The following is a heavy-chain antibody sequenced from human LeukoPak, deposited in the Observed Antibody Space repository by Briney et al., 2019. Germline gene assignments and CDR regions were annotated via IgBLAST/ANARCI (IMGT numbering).Heavy chain of an antibody. V-gene: IGHV1-2*06. J-gene: IGHJ4*02. Sequence: ASVKVSCKTSGYTFTDYYMHWVRQAPGQGLEWMGRINPNSGDTNYAQKFQGRDTMTRDTSISAAYMELSRLTSDDTAVYYCAREENCSGGSCYYYWGQGTLVTVSS. CDR1: GYTFTDYY. CDR3: AREENCSGGSCYYY. CDR2: INPNSGDT. D-gene: IGHD2-15*01.